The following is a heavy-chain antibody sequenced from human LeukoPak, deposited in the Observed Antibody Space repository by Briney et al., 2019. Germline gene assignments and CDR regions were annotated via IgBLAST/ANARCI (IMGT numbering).Heavy chain of an antibody. V-gene: IGHV4-4*07. Sequence: SETLSLTCTVSGGSISSYYWSWIRQPAGKGLEWIGRIHTSGSTNYNPSLKSRVTISVDTSKNQFSLNLSSVTTADTAVYYCARGGGWYPSDSWGQGALVTVSS. CDR1: GGSISSYY. J-gene: IGHJ4*02. CDR3: ARGGGWYPSDS. CDR2: IHTSGST. D-gene: IGHD6-19*01.